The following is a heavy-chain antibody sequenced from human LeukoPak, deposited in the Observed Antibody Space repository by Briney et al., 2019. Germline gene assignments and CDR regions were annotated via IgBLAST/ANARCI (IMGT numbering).Heavy chain of an antibody. CDR2: IWSDSTNE. D-gene: IGHD4-17*01. J-gene: IGHJ4*02. Sequence: GGSLRLSCAASGFTFSTYAMHWVRQAPGKGLEWVAVIWSDSTNEYYADSVRGRFTISRDNSKNTLYLQMSSLRAEDTAMYYCARDRLTTVTTFHFDYWGQGTLVTVSS. V-gene: IGHV3-33*01. CDR1: GFTFSTYA. CDR3: ARDRLTTVTTFHFDY.